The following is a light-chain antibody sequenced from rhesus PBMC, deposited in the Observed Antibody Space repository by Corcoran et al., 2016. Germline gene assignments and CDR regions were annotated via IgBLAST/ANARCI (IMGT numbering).Light chain of an antibody. CDR3: SAHAGTNTFYI. Sequence: QAALTQPRSVSGSPGQSVTISCTGSNTDIGAYKYVSWYQQHPGTAPKLLIYDVGKRPSGVSDRFSGSKSGNTASLTLSGLQTDDEADYYCSAHAGTNTFYIFAGGTRVTVL. J-gene: IGLJ1*01. V-gene: IGLV2-32*02. CDR1: NTDIGAYKY. CDR2: DVG.